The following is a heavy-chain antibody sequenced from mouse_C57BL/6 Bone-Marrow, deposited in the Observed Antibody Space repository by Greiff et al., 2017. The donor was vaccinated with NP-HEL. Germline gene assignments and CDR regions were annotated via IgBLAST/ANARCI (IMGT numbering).Heavy chain of an antibody. J-gene: IGHJ2*01. Sequence: QVHVKQPGAELVKPGASVKLSCKASGYTFTSYWMHWVKQRPGRGLEWIGRIDPNRGGTTYNEKFKSKATLTVDKPSSTASMQLSSLTSEDSAVYYCARHTVGDYWGQGTTLTVSS. CDR2: IDPNRGGT. CDR1: GYTFTSYW. CDR3: ARHTVGDY. D-gene: IGHD1-1*01. V-gene: IGHV1-72*01.